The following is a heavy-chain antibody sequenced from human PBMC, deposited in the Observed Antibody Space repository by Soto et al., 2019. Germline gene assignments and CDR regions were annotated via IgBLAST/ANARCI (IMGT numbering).Heavy chain of an antibody. V-gene: IGHV1-2*02. J-gene: IGHJ5*02. CDR1: RYTFTGFY. Sequence: ASGHVCFESSRYTFTGFYMHWVRQAPGQGLEWMGWINPNSGGTNYAQKCQGRVTMTRDTSISTAYMELSRLRSDDTAVYYCAISSDSPNWFQPWGQGTLVTVSS. D-gene: IGHD6-6*01. CDR3: AISSDSPNWFQP. CDR2: INPNSGGT.